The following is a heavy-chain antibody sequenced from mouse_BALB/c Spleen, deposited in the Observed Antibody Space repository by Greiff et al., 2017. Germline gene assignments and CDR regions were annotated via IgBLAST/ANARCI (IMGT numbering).Heavy chain of an antibody. J-gene: IGHJ1*01. Sequence: EVMLVESGGGLVQPGGSRKLSCAASGFTFSSFGMHWVRQAPEKGLEWVAYISSGSSTIYYADTVKGRFTISRDNPKNTLFLQMTSLRSEDTAMYYCARSYGSSYWYFDVWGAGTTVTVSS. CDR3: ARSYGSSYWYFDV. V-gene: IGHV5-17*02. D-gene: IGHD1-1*01. CDR1: GFTFSSFG. CDR2: ISSGSSTI.